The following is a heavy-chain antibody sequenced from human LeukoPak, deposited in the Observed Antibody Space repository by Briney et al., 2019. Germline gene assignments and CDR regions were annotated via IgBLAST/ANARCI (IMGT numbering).Heavy chain of an antibody. CDR3: ARDSMPHYYYGMDV. J-gene: IGHJ6*02. CDR1: GFTVSSNY. CDR2: IYSGGST. Sequence: GGSLRLSCAASGFTVSSNYMSWVRQAPGKGLEWVSVIYSGGSTYYADSVKGRFTISRHNSKNTLYLQMNSLRAEDTAVYYCARDSMPHYYYGMDVWGQGTTVTVSS. V-gene: IGHV3-53*04. D-gene: IGHD2/OR15-2a*01.